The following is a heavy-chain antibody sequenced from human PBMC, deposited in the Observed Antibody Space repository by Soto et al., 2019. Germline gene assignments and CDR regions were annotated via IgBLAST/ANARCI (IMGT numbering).Heavy chain of an antibody. V-gene: IGHV3-66*01. CDR3: ARDFVHGDHPEYFQH. D-gene: IGHD4-17*01. Sequence: EVQLVESGGGLVQPGGSLRLSCAASGFTVSSNYMSWVRQAPGKGLEWVSVIYSGGSTYYADSVKGRFTISRDNSMNTLYLQMNSLRAEDTGVYYCARDFVHGDHPEYFQHWGQGTLVTVSS. CDR1: GFTVSSNY. CDR2: IYSGGST. J-gene: IGHJ1*01.